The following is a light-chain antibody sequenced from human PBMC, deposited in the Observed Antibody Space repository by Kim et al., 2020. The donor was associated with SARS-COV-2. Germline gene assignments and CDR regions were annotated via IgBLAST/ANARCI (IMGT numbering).Light chain of an antibody. CDR1: SSNIENNY. J-gene: IGLJ1*01. Sequence: QSVLTQPPSVSAAPGQKVTISCSGSSSNIENNYVSWYQQFPGTAPKLLIFDNDERPSGIPDRFSGSKSGTSATLGITGLQTGDEADYYCGTWDSNLSVYVFGTGTKVTVL. CDR2: DND. CDR3: GTWDSNLSVYV. V-gene: IGLV1-51*01.